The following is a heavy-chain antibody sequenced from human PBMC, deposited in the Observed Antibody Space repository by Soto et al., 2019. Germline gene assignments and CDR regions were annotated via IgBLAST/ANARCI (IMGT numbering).Heavy chain of an antibody. CDR3: PRVLEKWLVDVYAL. D-gene: IGHD5-12*01. CDR2: ISAYNGNT. CDR1: GYTFPSPG. J-gene: IGHJ3*01. Sequence: ASVKVSCKASGYTFPSPGISWVRHLPVQGLKWMGWISAYNGNTNYAQKLQGRVTMTTDTCTSTAYMELRSLRSHDTAVYSFPRVLEKWLVDVYALWGKGTMVT. V-gene: IGHV1-18*01.